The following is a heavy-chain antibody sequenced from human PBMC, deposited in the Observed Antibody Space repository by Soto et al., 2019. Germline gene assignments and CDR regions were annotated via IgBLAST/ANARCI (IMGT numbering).Heavy chain of an antibody. J-gene: IGHJ3*02. CDR2: IIPMLGIR. D-gene: IGHD2-21*01. Sequence: QVQLVQSGAEVKKPGSSVKVSCKDSGGTFSTYSMFWVRQAPGQGLEWMGRIIPMLGIRNYAQRFQDRVTITADKSTATAHMALSSLRSEDTALYYCTIGSWSGEVFDIWGQGTMVTVSS. V-gene: IGHV1-69*02. CDR1: GGTFSTYS. CDR3: TIGSWSGEVFDI.